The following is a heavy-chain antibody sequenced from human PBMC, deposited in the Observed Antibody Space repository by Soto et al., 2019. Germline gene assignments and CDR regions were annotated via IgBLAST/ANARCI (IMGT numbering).Heavy chain of an antibody. CDR2: ISSSGSFM. V-gene: IGHV3-21*01. CDR3: ARDPPTGTTLDWADS. J-gene: IGHJ4*02. D-gene: IGHD1-7*01. Sequence: PGGSLRLSCAASGFSFSSDSMGWVRQAPGKGLEWVSSISSSGSFMNYADSVKGRFTISRDNAKNSLYLQMSGLKDEDTAVYYCARDPPTGTTLDWADSWGQGTLVIVSS. CDR1: GFSFSSDS.